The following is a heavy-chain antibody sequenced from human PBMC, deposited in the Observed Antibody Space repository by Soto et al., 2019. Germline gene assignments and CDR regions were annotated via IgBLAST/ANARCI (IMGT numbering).Heavy chain of an antibody. J-gene: IGHJ4*02. Sequence: QVQLVESGGGVVQPGRSLRLSCAASGFSFSSYGMHWVRQAPGKGLEWVAVISYDGSNKYYADSVKGRFTISRDNSKNTLYLQMNSLRAEDTAVYYCVGECGGDCSASNLGQGTLVTVSS. CDR2: ISYDGSNK. V-gene: IGHV3-30*03. D-gene: IGHD2-21*02. CDR3: VGECGGDCSASN. CDR1: GFSFSSYG.